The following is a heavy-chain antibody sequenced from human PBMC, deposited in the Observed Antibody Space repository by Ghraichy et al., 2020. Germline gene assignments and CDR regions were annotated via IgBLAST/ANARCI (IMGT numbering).Heavy chain of an antibody. V-gene: IGHV3-23*01. Sequence: GGSLRLSCAASGFTFSSYAMSWVRQAPGKGLEWVSAISGSGGSTYYADSVKGRFTISRDNSKNTLYLQMNSLRAEDTAVYYCAKDGEAYDSSGYFFDYWGQGTLVTVSS. CDR2: ISGSGGST. CDR3: AKDGEAYDSSGYFFDY. J-gene: IGHJ4*02. D-gene: IGHD3-22*01. CDR1: GFTFSSYA.